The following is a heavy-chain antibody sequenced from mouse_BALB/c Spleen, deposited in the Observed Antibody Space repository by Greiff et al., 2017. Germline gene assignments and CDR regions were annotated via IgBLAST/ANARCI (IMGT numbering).Heavy chain of an antibody. CDR2: IDPYNGGT. CDR1: GYAFTSYN. Sequence: VQLKESGPELVKPGASVKVSCKASGYAFTSYNMYWVKQSHGKSLEWIGYIDPYNGGTSYNQKFKGKATLTVDKSSSTAYMHLNSLTSEDSAVYYCARGTTAPAWFAYWGQGTLVTVSA. D-gene: IGHD1-2*01. CDR3: ARGTTAPAWFAY. V-gene: IGHV1S135*01. J-gene: IGHJ3*01.